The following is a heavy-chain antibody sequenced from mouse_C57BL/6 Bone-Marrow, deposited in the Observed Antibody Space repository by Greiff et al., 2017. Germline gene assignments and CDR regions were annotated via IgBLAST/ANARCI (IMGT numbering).Heavy chain of an antibody. Sequence: EVQLVESGGDLVKPGGSLKLSCAASGFTFSSYGMSWVRQTPDKRLEWVATISSGGSYTYYTDSVKGRFTISRDNAKNTLYLQMSSLKSEDTAMYYCARRVTVGYAMDYWGQGTSVTVSS. CDR2: ISSGGSYT. CDR3: ARRVTVGYAMDY. CDR1: GFTFSSYG. V-gene: IGHV5-6*01. D-gene: IGHD1-1*01. J-gene: IGHJ4*01.